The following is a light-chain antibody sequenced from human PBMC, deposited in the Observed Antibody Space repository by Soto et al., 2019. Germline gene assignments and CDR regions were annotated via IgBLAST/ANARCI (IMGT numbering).Light chain of an antibody. Sequence: QSVLTQPASVSGSPGQSITISCTGTSRDVGAYDYVSWYLQYPDKAPQLLIYYVDHRPSGVSSRFSGSKSGNTASLTISGLQAEDEGDYYCCSYAGGFVLFGGGTKVTVL. CDR2: YVD. J-gene: IGLJ2*01. CDR1: SRDVGAYDY. CDR3: CSYAGGFVL. V-gene: IGLV2-14*03.